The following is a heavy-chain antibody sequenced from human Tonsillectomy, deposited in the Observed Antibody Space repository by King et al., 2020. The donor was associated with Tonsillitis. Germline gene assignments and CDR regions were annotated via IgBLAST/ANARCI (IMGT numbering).Heavy chain of an antibody. CDR3: ASLYGDYVWGHYDVDY. D-gene: IGHD4-17*01. CDR1: GDSISSYS. V-gene: IGHV4-59*01. Sequence: VQLQESGPGLVKPSETLSLTCSVSGDSISSYSWSWLRQPPGKGLAWIGYIYNSGSTNYNPSLKSRVTISVDTSKNQFSLKLNSVTVADTAVYYCASLYGDYVWGHYDVDYWGKGTLVTVSS. J-gene: IGHJ4*02. CDR2: IYNSGST.